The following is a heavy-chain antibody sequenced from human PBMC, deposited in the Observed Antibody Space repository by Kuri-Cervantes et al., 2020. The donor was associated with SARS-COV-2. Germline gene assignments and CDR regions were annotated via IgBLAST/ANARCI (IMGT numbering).Heavy chain of an antibody. CDR3: ARRAYGEQVDYYYMDV. CDR1: GYSFTNYW. Sequence: ESLKISCKGSGYSFTNYWIARVRQMPGKGLEWMGIIYPGESDTKYSPSFQGQVTISADKSISTAFLQWSSLKASDTAMYYCARRAYGEQVDYYYMDVWGKGTTVTVSS. V-gene: IGHV5-51*01. J-gene: IGHJ6*03. D-gene: IGHD4-17*01. CDR2: IYPGESDT.